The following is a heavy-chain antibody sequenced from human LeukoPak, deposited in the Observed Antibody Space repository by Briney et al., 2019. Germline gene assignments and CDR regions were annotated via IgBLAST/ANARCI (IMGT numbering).Heavy chain of an antibody. CDR1: GYSYSTNW. Sequence: GESLKISCRGSGYSYSTNWIVWVRQMPGKGLEWMGIIYPADSDIRYSPSFQGQVTISADKSISTAYLQWSSLKASDTAMYYCAIQGGAYYTVQIYYWGQGTLVTVSS. D-gene: IGHD1-26*01. CDR3: AIQGGAYYTVQIYY. V-gene: IGHV5-51*01. J-gene: IGHJ4*02. CDR2: IYPADSDI.